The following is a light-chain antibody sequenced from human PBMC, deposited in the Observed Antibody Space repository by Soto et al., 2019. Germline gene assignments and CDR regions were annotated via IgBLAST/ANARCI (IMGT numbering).Light chain of an antibody. V-gene: IGLV1-44*01. CDR2: SNN. Sequence: QSVLTQPPSASGTPGQRVTISCSGSSSNIGSNTVNWYQQLPGTAPKLLIYSNNQRPSGVPDRFSGSKSGTSASLAISGLQSEDCGDNYRATWEISMNGLYVFGTGTKVTV. CDR1: SSNIGSNT. CDR3: ATWEISMNGLYV. J-gene: IGLJ1*01.